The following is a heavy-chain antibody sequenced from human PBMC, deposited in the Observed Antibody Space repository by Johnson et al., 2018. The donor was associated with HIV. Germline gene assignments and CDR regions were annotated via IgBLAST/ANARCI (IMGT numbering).Heavy chain of an antibody. Sequence: VQLVESGGGLAQPGRSLRLSCAGYGFTFDDYAMHWVRQAPGKGLEWVSGISWNSGDIVYADSVKGRFTISRDNAKNSLYLQMNSLRPEDTALDYCVKGSMVVIAFSGAFDMWGHGTMVTVSS. CDR1: GFTFDDYA. V-gene: IGHV3-9*01. CDR3: VKGSMVVIAFSGAFDM. J-gene: IGHJ3*02. D-gene: IGHD2-21*01. CDR2: ISWNSGDI.